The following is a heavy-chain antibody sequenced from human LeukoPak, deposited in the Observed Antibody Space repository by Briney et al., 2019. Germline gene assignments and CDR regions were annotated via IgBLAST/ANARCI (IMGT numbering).Heavy chain of an antibody. CDR3: ARGLPIGYCSSTSCYTMGY. D-gene: IGHD2-2*02. CDR1: GGTFSSYA. Sequence: SVKVSCKASGGTFSSYAISWVRQAPGQGLEWMGGIIPIFGTANYAQKFQGRVTITADESTSTAYMELSSLRPEDTAVYYCARGLPIGYCSSTSCYTMGYWGQGTLVTVSS. J-gene: IGHJ4*02. V-gene: IGHV1-69*13. CDR2: IIPIFGTA.